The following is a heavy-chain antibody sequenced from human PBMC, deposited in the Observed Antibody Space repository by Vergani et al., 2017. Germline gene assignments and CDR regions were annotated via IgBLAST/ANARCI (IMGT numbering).Heavy chain of an antibody. CDR3: ARVKLYYYGMDV. CDR2: ISSSSSYI. Sequence: EVQLLESGGGLVKPGGSLRLSCAASGFTFSSYSMNWVRQAPGKGLEWVSSISSSSSYIYYADSVKGRFTISRDNAKNSLYLQMNSLRAEDTAVYYCARVKLYYYGMDVWGQGTTVTVSS. J-gene: IGHJ6*02. CDR1: GFTFSSYS. V-gene: IGHV3-21*01.